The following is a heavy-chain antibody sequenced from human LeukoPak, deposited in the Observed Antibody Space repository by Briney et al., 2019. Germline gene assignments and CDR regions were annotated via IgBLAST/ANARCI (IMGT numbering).Heavy chain of an antibody. CDR3: ARGSLGREVSAFFKN. V-gene: IGHV4-61*02. J-gene: IGHJ4*02. CDR1: GDSISSGSYY. Sequence: SETLSLTCSVSGDSISSGSYYWSWIRQLAGKGLEWIGRIYTTGSTNYNPSLKSRVTISVDTSENQFSLRLSSVTAADTAVYYCARGSLGREVSAFFKNWGQGILVTVSS. D-gene: IGHD5/OR15-5a*01. CDR2: IYTTGST.